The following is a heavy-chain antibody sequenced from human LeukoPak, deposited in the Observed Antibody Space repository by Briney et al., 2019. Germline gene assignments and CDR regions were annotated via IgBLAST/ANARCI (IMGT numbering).Heavy chain of an antibody. CDR2: ISGSGGST. J-gene: IGHJ4*02. Sequence: GGSLRLSCAASGFTFSSYAMSWVRQAPGKGLKWVSAISGSGGSTYYADSVKGRFTISRGNSKNTLYLQMNSLRAEDTAVYYCAKQSRSSGWYPIDYWGQGTLVTVSS. CDR3: AKQSRSSGWYPIDY. CDR1: GFTFSSYA. D-gene: IGHD6-19*01. V-gene: IGHV3-23*01.